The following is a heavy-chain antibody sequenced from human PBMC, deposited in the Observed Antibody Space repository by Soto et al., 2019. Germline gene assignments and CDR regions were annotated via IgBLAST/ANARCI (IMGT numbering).Heavy chain of an antibody. V-gene: IGHV4-61*01. J-gene: IGHJ3*02. CDR2: IYYSGST. CDR3: ARQLRDGYNIRHAFEI. D-gene: IGHD5-12*01. Sequence: QVQLQESGPGLVKPSETMSLTCTVSGGSVSSGSYYWSWIRQPPGKGLEWIGYIYYSGSTNYNPSLKSRVTISVDTSKNQVPLKLSYVPGAETALYYCARQLRDGYNIRHAFEIWGQGTMVTVSS. CDR1: GGSVSSGSYY.